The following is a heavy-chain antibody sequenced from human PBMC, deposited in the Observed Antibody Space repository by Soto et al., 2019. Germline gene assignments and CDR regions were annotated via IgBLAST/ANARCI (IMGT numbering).Heavy chain of an antibody. CDR3: AKVRDYYGSGMDN. J-gene: IGHJ4*02. Sequence: EVQLMESGGGLVQPGGSLRLSCVDSGFTSSNSPMNCVRQAPGKRLEWVSAISGSGGSTYYTDSVKGRFTISRDNSKNALYLQMNSLRAEDTAVYYCAKVRDYYGSGMDNWGQGTLVTVSS. D-gene: IGHD3-10*01. CDR1: GFTSSNSP. V-gene: IGHV3-23*01. CDR2: ISGSGGST.